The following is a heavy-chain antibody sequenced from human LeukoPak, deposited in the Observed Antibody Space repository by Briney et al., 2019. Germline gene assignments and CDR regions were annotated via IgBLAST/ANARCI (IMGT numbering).Heavy chain of an antibody. CDR1: GFTFSSYA. CDR3: AKDFSRRITMIVVASDY. D-gene: IGHD3-22*01. CDR2: ISSSSSYI. J-gene: IGHJ4*02. Sequence: GGSLRLSCAASGFTFSSYAMHWVRQAPGKGLEWVSSISSSSSYIYYADSVKGRFTMSRDNAKNSLYLQMNSLRAEDTAVYYCAKDFSRRITMIVVASDYWGQGTLVTVSS. V-gene: IGHV3-21*01.